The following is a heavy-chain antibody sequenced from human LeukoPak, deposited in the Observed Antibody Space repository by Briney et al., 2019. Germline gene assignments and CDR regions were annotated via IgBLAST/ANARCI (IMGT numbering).Heavy chain of an antibody. CDR2: IYYSGST. V-gene: IGHV4-61*01. D-gene: IGHD1-26*01. CDR3: ARAAYSGSYHSDY. CDR1: GGSVSSGRYY. Sequence: PETLSLTCTVSGGSVSSGRYYWSWIRQPPGKGLEWIGYIYYSGSTNYNPSLKSRVTISVDTSKNQFSLKLSSVTAADTAVYYCARAAYSGSYHSDYWGQGTLVTVSS. J-gene: IGHJ4*02.